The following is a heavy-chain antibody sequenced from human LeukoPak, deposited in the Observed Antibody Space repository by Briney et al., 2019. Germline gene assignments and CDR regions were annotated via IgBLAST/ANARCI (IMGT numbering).Heavy chain of an antibody. D-gene: IGHD1-26*01. J-gene: IGHJ6*03. Sequence: SETLSLTCTVSDDSTSSFYWNWIRQPPGKGLEWIGYIYYSGSTNYNPSLKSRVTISVDTSKNQFSLKLSSVTAADTAVYYCARAKTGSGSLPLDYYMDVWGKGTTVTVSS. CDR1: DDSTSSFY. V-gene: IGHV4-59*01. CDR3: ARAKTGSGSLPLDYYMDV. CDR2: IYYSGST.